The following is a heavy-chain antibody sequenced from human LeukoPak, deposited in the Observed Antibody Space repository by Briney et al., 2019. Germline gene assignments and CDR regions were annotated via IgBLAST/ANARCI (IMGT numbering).Heavy chain of an antibody. V-gene: IGHV4-39*02. J-gene: IGHJ4*02. CDR3: ARDHYNKTWYKY. Sequence: SETLSLTCTVSGDSLSSSGRFYWGWLRQTPGKGLEWIGSMDYSVTTDYNPSLKSLVTLSVDTSKGQFSLKLTSVTAADTALYYCARDHYNKTWYKYWGQGTLVTVSS. D-gene: IGHD1-1*01. CDR2: MDYSVTT. CDR1: GDSLSSSGRFY.